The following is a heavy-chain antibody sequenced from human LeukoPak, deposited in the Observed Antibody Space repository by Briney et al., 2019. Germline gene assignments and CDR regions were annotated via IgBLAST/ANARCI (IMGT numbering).Heavy chain of an antibody. Sequence: SETLSLTCSVSDYSISSGYYWGWIRQPPGKGLEWIGSIYHSGSTYYNPSLKSRVTISVDTSKNHFSLKLTSVTAADTAVYYCAREYCSGGSCYSRWWFDPWGQGTLVTVSS. D-gene: IGHD2-15*01. CDR3: AREYCSGGSCYSRWWFDP. CDR1: DYSISSGYY. CDR2: IYHSGST. V-gene: IGHV4-38-2*02. J-gene: IGHJ5*02.